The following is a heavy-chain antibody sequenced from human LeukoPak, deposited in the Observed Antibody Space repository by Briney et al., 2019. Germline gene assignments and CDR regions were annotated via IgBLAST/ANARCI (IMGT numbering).Heavy chain of an antibody. V-gene: IGHV3-30*01. CDR1: GFTFSSYA. CDR2: ISYDGGNK. CDR3: ARSYSSSSLGY. Sequence: GGSLRLSCAASGFTFSSYAMHWVRQAPGKGLEWVAVISYDGGNKYYADSVKGRFTISRDNSKNTLYLQMNSLRAEDTAVYYCARSYSSSSLGYWGQGTLVTVSS. J-gene: IGHJ4*02. D-gene: IGHD6-6*01.